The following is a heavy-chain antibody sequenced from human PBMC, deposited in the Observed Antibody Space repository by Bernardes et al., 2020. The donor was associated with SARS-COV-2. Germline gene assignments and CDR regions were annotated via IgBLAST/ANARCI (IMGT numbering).Heavy chain of an antibody. CDR2: ISAYNGNT. V-gene: IGHV1-18*04. J-gene: IGHJ6*02. CDR3: ARMSVVGAFWYYYYGMDV. CDR1: GYTLTSYV. D-gene: IGHD1-26*01. Sequence: ASVKVSCKASGYTLTSYVISWVRQAPGQGLEWMGWISAYNGNTNYAQKLQGRVTMTTDTSTSTAYMELRSLRSDDTAVYYCARMSVVGAFWYYYYGMDVWGQGTTVTVSS.